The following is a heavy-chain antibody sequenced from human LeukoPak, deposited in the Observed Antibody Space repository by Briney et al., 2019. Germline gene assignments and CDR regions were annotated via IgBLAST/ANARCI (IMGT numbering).Heavy chain of an antibody. CDR1: GLTCIYYA. Sequence: GGSLRLSCSASGLTCIYYAMHWVRQAPGKGLEYVSGISSNGGNTYYADSVKGRFTMSRANTNNTLYLQMSSLRAEDTALYYCVKDRGQSIETAGHFGSWGQGTLVTVSS. J-gene: IGHJ4*02. V-gene: IGHV3-64D*06. CDR2: ISSNGGNT. CDR3: VKDRGQSIETAGHFGS. D-gene: IGHD5-24*01.